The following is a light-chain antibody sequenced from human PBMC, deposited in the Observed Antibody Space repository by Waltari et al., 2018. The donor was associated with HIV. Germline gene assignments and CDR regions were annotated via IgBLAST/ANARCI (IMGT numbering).Light chain of an antibody. J-gene: IGKJ2*01. CDR2: GAS. CDR1: QSVSRSY. V-gene: IGKV3-20*01. CDR3: QQYGSSPGT. Sequence: EIVLTQSPGTLSLSPGERATLSCRASQSVSRSYLAWHQQKPGQAPRLLIYGASSRASVIPDRFSGSGSGTDFTLTISRLEPEDFAVYYCQQYGSSPGTFGQGTKLEIK.